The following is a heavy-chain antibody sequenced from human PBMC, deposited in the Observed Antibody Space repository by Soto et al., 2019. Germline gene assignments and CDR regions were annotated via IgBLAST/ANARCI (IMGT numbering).Heavy chain of an antibody. CDR3: AGSTVTTLFDY. CDR1: GGSISSYY. V-gene: IGHV4-59*08. CDR2: IYYRGST. Sequence: SETLSLTCTVSGGSISSYYWSWIRQPPGKGLEWIGYIYYRGSTNYNPSLKSRVTISVDTSKNQFSLKLSSVTAADTAVYYCAGSTVTTLFDYWGQGTLVTVSS. D-gene: IGHD4-17*01. J-gene: IGHJ4*02.